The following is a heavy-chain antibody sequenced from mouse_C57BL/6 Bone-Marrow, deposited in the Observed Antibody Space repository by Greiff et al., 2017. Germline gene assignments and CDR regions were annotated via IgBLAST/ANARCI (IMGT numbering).Heavy chain of an antibody. V-gene: IGHV5-9*01. CDR2: ISGGGGNT. Sequence: EVKLEASGGGLVKPGGSLKLSCAASGFTFSSYTMSWVRQTPEKRLQWVAAISGGGGNTYYPDSVKGRFTISRDNDKNILYLQMSSLRSEYTALYYCSRQVTTVLATKYFDVWGTGTTVTVSS. CDR3: SRQVTTVLATKYFDV. J-gene: IGHJ1*03. CDR1: GFTFSSYT. D-gene: IGHD1-1*01.